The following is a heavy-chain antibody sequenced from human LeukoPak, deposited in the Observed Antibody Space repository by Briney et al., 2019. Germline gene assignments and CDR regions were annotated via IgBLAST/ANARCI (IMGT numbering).Heavy chain of an antibody. CDR2: INPNSGGT. Sequence: GASVKVSRKASGYTFTGHYMHWVRQAPGQGLEWVGWINPNSGGTNYAQKFQGRVTMTGDTSFSTAYMELSSLTSDDTAVYYCARDGYMVRGIIDYWGQGTLVTVSS. D-gene: IGHD3-10*01. V-gene: IGHV1-2*02. CDR1: GYTFTGHY. CDR3: ARDGYMVRGIIDY. J-gene: IGHJ4*02.